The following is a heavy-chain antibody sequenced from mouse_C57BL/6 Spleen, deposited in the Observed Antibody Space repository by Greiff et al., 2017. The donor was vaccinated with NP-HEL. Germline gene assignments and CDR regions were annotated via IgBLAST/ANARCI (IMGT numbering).Heavy chain of an antibody. CDR3: ASMTTVVATSYWYFDV. J-gene: IGHJ1*03. V-gene: IGHV1-81*01. CDR1: GYTFTSYG. Sequence: QVQLKESGAELARPGASVKLSCKASGYTFTSYGISWVKQRTGQGLEWIGESYPRSGNTYYNEKFKGKATLTADKSSSTAYMELRSLTSEDSAVYFCASMTTVVATSYWYFDVWGTGTTVTVSS. CDR2: SYPRSGNT. D-gene: IGHD1-1*01.